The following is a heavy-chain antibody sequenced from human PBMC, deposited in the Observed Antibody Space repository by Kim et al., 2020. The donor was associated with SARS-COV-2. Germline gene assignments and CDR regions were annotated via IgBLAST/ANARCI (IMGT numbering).Heavy chain of an antibody. CDR2: ISYDGSNK. J-gene: IGHJ6*02. CDR3: ARGYGSNYYYGMDV. CDR1: RFTFSSYA. V-gene: IGHV3-30*04. Sequence: GGSLRLSCAASRFTFSSYAMHWVRQAPGKGLEWVAVISYDGSNKYYADSVKGRFTISRDNSKNTLYLQMNSLRAEDTAVYYCARGYGSNYYYGMDVWGQGTTVTVSS. D-gene: IGHD3-10*01.